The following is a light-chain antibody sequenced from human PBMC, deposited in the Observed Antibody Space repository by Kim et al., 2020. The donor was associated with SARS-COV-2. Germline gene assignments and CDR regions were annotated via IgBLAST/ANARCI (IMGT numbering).Light chain of an antibody. Sequence: PASISCKSSQSLLHTDGKTYLYWYLQNPGQPPQLLIYEVSIRFSGVAERFSGSGSGTDFTMKISRVEAEDVGVYYCMQSVQLPPTFGQGTRLEIK. CDR3: MQSVQLPPT. CDR2: EVS. V-gene: IGKV2D-29*01. CDR1: QSLLHTDGKTY. J-gene: IGKJ5*01.